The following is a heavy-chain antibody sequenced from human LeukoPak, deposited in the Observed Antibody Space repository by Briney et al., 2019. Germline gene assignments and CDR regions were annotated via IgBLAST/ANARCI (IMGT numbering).Heavy chain of an antibody. Sequence: ASVKVSCKASGYTFTGYYMHWVRQAPGQGLEWMGWINPNSGGTNYAQKFQGRVTMTRDTSISTAYMELSRLRSDDTAVYYCARRSGYDSFEQDAFDIWGQGTMVTVSS. D-gene: IGHD5-12*01. CDR3: ARRSGYDSFEQDAFDI. CDR1: GYTFTGYY. J-gene: IGHJ3*02. V-gene: IGHV1-2*02. CDR2: INPNSGGT.